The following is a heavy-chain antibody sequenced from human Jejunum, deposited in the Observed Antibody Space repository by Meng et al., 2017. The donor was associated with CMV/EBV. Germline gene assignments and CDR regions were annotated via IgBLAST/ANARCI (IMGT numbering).Heavy chain of an antibody. CDR2: IHDTGST. V-gene: IGHV4-30-4*08. Sequence: QVQLDESGPGRVKPSQTRSLTCSVSGGSIGSGDYYWSWIRQPPGKGLEWIGYIHDTGSTYYNPSLKSRVDISLGTSRNHFSLTLSSVTAEDTAVYFCARGSIFVSFDSWGQGTLVTVSS. D-gene: IGHD3-3*01. CDR1: GGSIGSGDYY. J-gene: IGHJ4*02. CDR3: ARGSIFVSFDS.